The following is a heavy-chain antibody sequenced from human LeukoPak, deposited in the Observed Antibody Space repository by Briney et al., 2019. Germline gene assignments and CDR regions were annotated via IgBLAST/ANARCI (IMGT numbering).Heavy chain of an antibody. D-gene: IGHD3-22*01. CDR3: AKDPYYYDSSGYPYFDY. Sequence: GGSLRLSCAASGFTFSSYGVHWVRQAPGKGLEWVAFIRYDGSNKYYADSVKGRFTISRDNSKNTLYLQMNSLRAEDTAVYYCAKDPYYYDSSGYPYFDYWGQGTLVTVSS. CDR2: IRYDGSNK. V-gene: IGHV3-30*02. CDR1: GFTFSSYG. J-gene: IGHJ4*02.